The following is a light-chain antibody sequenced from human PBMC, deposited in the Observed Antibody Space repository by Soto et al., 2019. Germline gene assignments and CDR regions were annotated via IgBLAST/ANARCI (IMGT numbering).Light chain of an antibody. V-gene: IGKV1-5*03. CDR2: KAS. J-gene: IGKJ2*01. CDR3: QQYDRIQYT. CDR1: QSISNW. Sequence: DIQMTQSPSTLSASVGDTVTITCRASQSISNWLAWYQQKPGQAPKLLIHKASTLESGLPSRFSGSGSATEVTLTISSLQRDDFATFYCQQYDRIQYTFGQRTSLQIK.